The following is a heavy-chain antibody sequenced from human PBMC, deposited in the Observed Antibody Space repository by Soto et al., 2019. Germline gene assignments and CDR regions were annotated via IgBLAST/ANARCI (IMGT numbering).Heavy chain of an antibody. V-gene: IGHV3-74*01. Sequence: PGGSLRLSCAASGFTFSSYWMHWVRQAPGKGLVWVSLINSDGSSTSYADSVKGRFTISRDNAKNTLYLQMNSLRAEDTAVYYCARDRTLADYDFWSGYSVDSYMDVWGKGTTVTV. CDR3: ARDRTLADYDFWSGYSVDSYMDV. J-gene: IGHJ6*03. CDR2: INSDGSST. D-gene: IGHD3-3*01. CDR1: GFTFSSYW.